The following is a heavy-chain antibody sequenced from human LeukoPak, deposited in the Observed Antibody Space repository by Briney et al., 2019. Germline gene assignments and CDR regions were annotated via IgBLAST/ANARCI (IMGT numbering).Heavy chain of an antibody. CDR2: IIGDGSAT. Sequence: GGSLRLSCAASGFTFSGSWMHWVRQTPGKGLVWVSRIIGDGSATSYADSVKGRFTISRDNAKNTVYLQMNSLRAEDTAVYYCARDPSSWFDYWGQGTLVTVSS. J-gene: IGHJ4*02. D-gene: IGHD6-13*01. CDR3: ARDPSSWFDY. V-gene: IGHV3-74*01. CDR1: GFTFSGSW.